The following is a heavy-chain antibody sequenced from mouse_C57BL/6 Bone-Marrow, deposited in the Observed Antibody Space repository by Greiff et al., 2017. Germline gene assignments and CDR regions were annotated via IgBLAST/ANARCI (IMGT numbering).Heavy chain of an antibody. D-gene: IGHD1-1*01. J-gene: IGHJ2*01. CDR3: AIPYDFDY. Sequence: VQLQQSGPELVRPGASVKISCKAPGYTFTNHWMQWVRQRPGQGLEWIGEIFPGSGSTYYNEKFKGKATLTVDTSSSTAYMQLSSLTSEDSAVYFCAIPYDFDYWGQGTTLTVSS. CDR1: GYTFTNHW. V-gene: IGHV1-56*01. CDR2: IFPGSGST.